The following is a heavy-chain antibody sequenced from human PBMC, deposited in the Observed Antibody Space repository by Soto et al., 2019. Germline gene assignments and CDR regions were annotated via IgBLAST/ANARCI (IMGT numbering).Heavy chain of an antibody. CDR2: IKDDGSEK. CDR3: ARDGYCSGGRYYRRNDY. J-gene: IGHJ4*02. V-gene: IGHV3-7*01. Sequence: EVQLVESGGGLVQPGGSLRLSCAASGFTFSGYWMTWARQAPGKGLEWVAQIKDDGSEKFYVDSVKGRFTISRDNADNLLYLQMNSLRAEDTAVYFCARDGYCSGGRYYRRNDYWGQGTLVIVSS. D-gene: IGHD2-15*01. CDR1: GFTFSGYW.